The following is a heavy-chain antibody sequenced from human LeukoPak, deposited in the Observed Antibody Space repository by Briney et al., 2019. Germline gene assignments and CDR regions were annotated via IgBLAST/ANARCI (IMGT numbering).Heavy chain of an antibody. Sequence: GGSLRLSCAASGFTSSSYALNWVRQAPGKGLEWVATVSGSGDRMYHADSVKGRFTISRDDSKNTIYLQMNSLRAEDTALYYCAKAAAAPGFDFWGQGTLVTVSS. D-gene: IGHD6-13*01. CDR1: GFTSSSYA. J-gene: IGHJ4*02. CDR3: AKAAAAPGFDF. CDR2: VSGSGDRM. V-gene: IGHV3-23*01.